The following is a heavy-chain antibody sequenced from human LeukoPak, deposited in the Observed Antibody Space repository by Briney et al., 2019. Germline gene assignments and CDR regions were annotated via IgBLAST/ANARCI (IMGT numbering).Heavy chain of an antibody. CDR2: ISSSSSSI. CDR1: GFTFSSYS. J-gene: IGHJ3*01. V-gene: IGHV3-21*01. CDR3: ARGADTSGYSAFDV. D-gene: IGHD3-22*01. Sequence: GGSLRLSCAASGFTFSSYSMNWVRQAPGKGLEWVSSISSSSSSIYYADSVKGRFTISRDNAKNSLYLQMNSLRAEDTAVYYCARGADTSGYSAFDVWGQGTMVTVSS.